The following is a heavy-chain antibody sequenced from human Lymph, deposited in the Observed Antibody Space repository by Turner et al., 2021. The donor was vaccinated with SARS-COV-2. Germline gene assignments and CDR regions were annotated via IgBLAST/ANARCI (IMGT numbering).Heavy chain of an antibody. Sequence: QVQLVESGGGVVQPGRSLRPSCAASGFTFSTYAMHWVRQAPGKGLEWVAVISYDGSNKNYADSVKGRFTISRDNSKNTLYLQMNSLRAEDTAVYYCARDDREFWSGYYTHYSYYGMDVWGQGTTVTVSS. V-gene: IGHV3-30*04. CDR2: ISYDGSNK. CDR3: ARDDREFWSGYYTHYSYYGMDV. J-gene: IGHJ6*02. D-gene: IGHD3-3*01. CDR1: GFTFSTYA.